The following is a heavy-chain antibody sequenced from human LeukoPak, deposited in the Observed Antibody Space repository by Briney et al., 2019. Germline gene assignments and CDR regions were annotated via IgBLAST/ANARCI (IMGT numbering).Heavy chain of an antibody. CDR1: GGSLSGYN. CDR2: INHGGTT. D-gene: IGHD2-15*01. CDR3: ARGRVRVSPGTGYFDS. J-gene: IGHJ4*02. V-gene: IGHV4-34*01. Sequence: SETLSLTCGLSGGSLSGYNWNWIRQTPLKGLEWIGEINHGGTTHYNPSLESRVIISIDTFRSQFSLILNSVTAADTAVFYCARGRVRVSPGTGYFDSWSQGAQVIVSS.